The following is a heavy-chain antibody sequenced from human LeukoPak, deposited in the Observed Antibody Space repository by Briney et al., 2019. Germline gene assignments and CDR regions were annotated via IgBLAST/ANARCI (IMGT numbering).Heavy chain of an antibody. CDR2: MFYSGST. V-gene: IGHV4-39*01. J-gene: IGHJ4*02. CDR1: GGSISSGNYH. CDR3: ARHPTRRDVYDHLDY. D-gene: IGHD5/OR15-5a*01. Sequence: SGTLSLTCTVSGGSISSGNYHWAWMRQPRGKGPEGIGSMFYSGSTYYNPSLKSRVTISVDTSKNQFSLKGTSVTAADTDVYYCARHPTRRDVYDHLDYWGQGTLVTVSS.